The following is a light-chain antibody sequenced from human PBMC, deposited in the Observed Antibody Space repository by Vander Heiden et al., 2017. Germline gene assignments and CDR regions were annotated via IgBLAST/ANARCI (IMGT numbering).Light chain of an antibody. CDR2: GNT. J-gene: IGLJ2*01. CDR3: QSYDSSLGVV. V-gene: IGLV1-40*01. CDR1: SSNIGAGYG. Sequence: QSVLTHPPSVSGAPGQRSIISCTGRSSNIGAGYGAHWDQPLPGTGTKRLIYGNTNRPSGIPDRFSGAKPGTSASLAITGLQAEDAADYYCQSYDSSLGVVFGGGTKLTVL.